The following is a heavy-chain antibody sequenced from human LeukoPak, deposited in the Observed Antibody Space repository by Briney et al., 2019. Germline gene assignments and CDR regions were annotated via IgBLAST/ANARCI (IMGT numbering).Heavy chain of an antibody. CDR2: IKSKTDGATT. CDR1: EFTFINAW. V-gene: IGHV3-15*01. D-gene: IGHD3-22*01. Sequence: PGGSLRLSCAASEFTFINAWMSWVRRAPGKGLEWVGRIKSKTDGATTDYAAPVKGRFTISRDDSKSILYLQLNSAKTEGTAVYYCAKDPNYYDTNAFDTWGQGTMVTVSS. J-gene: IGHJ3*02. CDR3: AKDPNYYDTNAFDT.